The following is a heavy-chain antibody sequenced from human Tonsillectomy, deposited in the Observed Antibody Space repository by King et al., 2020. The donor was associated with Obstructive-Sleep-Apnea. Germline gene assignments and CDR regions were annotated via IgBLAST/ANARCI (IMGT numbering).Heavy chain of an antibody. Sequence: EVQLVESGGGLVQPGGSLRLSCAASGFTFSSYAMSWVRQAPGKGLEWVSAISGRGGSTYYADSVKGRFTISRDNSKNTLYLQMNSLRAEDTAVYYCAKDLRDYCGSGRGTESCQHWGQGTLVTVSS. D-gene: IGHD3-10*01. V-gene: IGHV3-23*04. CDR2: ISGRGGST. CDR3: AKDLRDYCGSGRGTESCQH. J-gene: IGHJ1*01. CDR1: GFTFSSYA.